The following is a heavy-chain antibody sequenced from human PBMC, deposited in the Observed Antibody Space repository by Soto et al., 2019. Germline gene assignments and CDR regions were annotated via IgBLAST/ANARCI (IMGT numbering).Heavy chain of an antibody. Sequence: QITLNESGPTQVKPRQTLTLTCTFSGFSLTTSGVRVGWIRQSPGKAPEWLALIYWDDDKRYSPSLKSRLTITKDTSKNHVVLTMADLDPADTATYYCAHRVLRTVFGLVTTTAIYFDFWGQGTPVAVSS. D-gene: IGHD3-3*01. V-gene: IGHV2-5*02. J-gene: IGHJ4*02. CDR2: IYWDDDK. CDR3: AHRVLRTVFGLVTTTAIYFDF. CDR1: GFSLTTSGVR.